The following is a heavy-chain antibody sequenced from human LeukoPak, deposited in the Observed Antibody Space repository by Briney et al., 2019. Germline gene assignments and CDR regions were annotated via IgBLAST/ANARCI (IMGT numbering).Heavy chain of an antibody. V-gene: IGHV3-23*01. CDR3: ARGSSGYSYYYYYMDV. Sequence: PGGSLRLSCAASGFTFSSHGMSWVRQAPGKGLEWVSTISGSGDNTYYADSVKGRFTISRDNSKNTLYLQMNSLRAEDTAVYYCARGSSGYSYYYYYMDVWGKGTTVTVSS. CDR2: ISGSGDNT. CDR1: GFTFSSHG. J-gene: IGHJ6*03. D-gene: IGHD6-19*01.